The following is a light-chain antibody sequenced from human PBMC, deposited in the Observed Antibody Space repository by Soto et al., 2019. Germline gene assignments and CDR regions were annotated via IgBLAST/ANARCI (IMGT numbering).Light chain of an antibody. V-gene: IGLV2-14*01. J-gene: IGLJ1*01. CDR2: EVT. CDR1: SSDVGNYNF. Sequence: QSALTQPASVSGSPGQWITISCTGTSSDVGNYNFVSWHQQHPGKAPKLLIFEVTNRLSGVSSRFSGSKSGNTASLTISGLQAEDEADYYCASYTSSNTLVLGTGTKLTVL. CDR3: ASYTSSNTLV.